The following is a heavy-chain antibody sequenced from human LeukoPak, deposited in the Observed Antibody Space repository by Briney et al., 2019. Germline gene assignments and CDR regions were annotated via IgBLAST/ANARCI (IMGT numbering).Heavy chain of an antibody. CDR1: GGSISSSSYY. V-gene: IGHV4-39*01. J-gene: IGHJ4*02. CDR2: IYYSGST. CDR3: ARITGAHFDY. D-gene: IGHD7-27*01. Sequence: PSETLSLTCTVSGGSISSSSYYWGWIRQPPGTGLEWIGSIYYSGSTYYNPSLKSRVTISVDTSKNQFSLKLSSVTAADTAVYYCARITGAHFDYWGQGTLVTVSS.